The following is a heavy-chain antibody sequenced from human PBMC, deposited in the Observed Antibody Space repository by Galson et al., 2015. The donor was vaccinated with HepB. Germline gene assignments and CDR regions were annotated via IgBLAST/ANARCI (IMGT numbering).Heavy chain of an antibody. V-gene: IGHV3-48*02. Sequence: SLRLSCAASGFTFSRFAMNWVRQAPGKGLEWVSYISISGTTIYYADSVKGRFTISRDNAKNLVFLQMNSLRDEDTALYYCVKNGDMVATIFAYWGQGALVTVSS. CDR3: VKNGDMVATIFAY. D-gene: IGHD5-12*01. CDR1: GFTFSRFA. CDR2: ISISGTTI. J-gene: IGHJ4*02.